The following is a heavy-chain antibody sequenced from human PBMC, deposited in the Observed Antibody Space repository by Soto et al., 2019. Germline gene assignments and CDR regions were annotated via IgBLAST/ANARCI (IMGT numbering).Heavy chain of an antibody. CDR2: IYWDDAK. D-gene: IGHD3-10*01. V-gene: IGHV2-5*02. J-gene: IGHJ4*02. CDR3: AHRRRGFYYGNYFDY. Sequence: QITLKESGPTLVKPTQTLTLTCTFSGFSLSTSGVNVGWIRQPPGKALEWLALIYWDDAKRYSPSLKNRLTITKDSSNNQVVLTLTNIAPVDTGTYYCAHRRRGFYYGNYFDYWGQGTMVTVSS. CDR1: GFSLSTSGVN.